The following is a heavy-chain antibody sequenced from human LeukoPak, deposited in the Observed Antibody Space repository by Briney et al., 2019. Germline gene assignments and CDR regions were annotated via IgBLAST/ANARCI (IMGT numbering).Heavy chain of an antibody. V-gene: IGHV3-23*01. CDR1: GFTFSTYA. CDR3: AKDSRTGSPRAFDS. D-gene: IGHD1-26*01. J-gene: IGHJ4*02. CDR2: ITISGTT. Sequence: GSLILSCAASGFTFSTYAMTWVRQAPGKGLEWVSTITISGTTYHADSVRGRFTISRDNSKNTLYLQMNSLRPEDTAVYSCAKDSRTGSPRAFDSWCQGTLVIVSS.